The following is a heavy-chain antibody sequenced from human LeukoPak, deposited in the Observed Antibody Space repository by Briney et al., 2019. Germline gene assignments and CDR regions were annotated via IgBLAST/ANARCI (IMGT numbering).Heavy chain of an antibody. CDR1: GYTFTSYD. D-gene: IGHD4-17*01. CDR3: ARGGAVTTFYYYYMDV. CDR2: MNPNSGNT. J-gene: IGHJ6*03. V-gene: IGHV1-8*03. Sequence: ASVKVSCKASGYTFTSYDITWVRQATGQGLEWTGWMNPNSGNTGYPQKFQGRLTITRNISISTIYMELSSLTSEDTAVYYCARGGAVTTFYYYYMDVWGKGTTVTVSS.